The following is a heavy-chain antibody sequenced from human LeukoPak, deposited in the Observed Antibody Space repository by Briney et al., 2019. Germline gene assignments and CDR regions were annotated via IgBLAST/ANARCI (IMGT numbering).Heavy chain of an antibody. Sequence: VASVKVSCKASGGTFSSYAISWVRQAPGQGLEWMGRIIPILGIANYAQKFQGRVTITADKSTSTAYMELSSLRSEDTAVYYCARAPLLYYRGPHFDYWGQGTLVTVSS. V-gene: IGHV1-69*04. CDR2: IIPILGIA. CDR3: ARAPLLYYRGPHFDY. D-gene: IGHD2-8*01. CDR1: GGTFSSYA. J-gene: IGHJ4*02.